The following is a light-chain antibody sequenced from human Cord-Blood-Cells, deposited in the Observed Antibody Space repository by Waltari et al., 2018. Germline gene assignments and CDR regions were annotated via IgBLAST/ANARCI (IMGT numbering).Light chain of an antibody. CDR2: GAS. CDR1: LSVSCGY. Sequence: IVLTQPPGPLSLYPGGRSSLSCSASLSVSCGYLAWYQQKPGQAPRRPFYGASSRVAGIPDSFRGSESGTDFTFTIRRLGPEDFAVYYCQQNGSPYTFGQGTKLEIK. J-gene: IGKJ2*01. CDR3: QQNGSPYT. V-gene: IGKV3-20*01.